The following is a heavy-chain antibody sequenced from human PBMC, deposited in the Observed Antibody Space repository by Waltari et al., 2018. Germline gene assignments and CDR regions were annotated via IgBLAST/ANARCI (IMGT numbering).Heavy chain of an antibody. D-gene: IGHD1-1*01. CDR2: LSWNGGNV. V-gene: IGHV3-9*01. CDR3: VKDMGTSGYDAFDV. CDR1: GLTCVASH. Sequence: EVQLVEIGCGLCHPGRSLRLSGAACGLTCVASHMHWVWPVPGKGLEWVSGLSWNGGNVLYADSVRGRFTISRDNAKKSLFLQMTNLRPEDTAFYFCVKDMGTSGYDAFDVWGQGTKVTVSS. J-gene: IGHJ3*01.